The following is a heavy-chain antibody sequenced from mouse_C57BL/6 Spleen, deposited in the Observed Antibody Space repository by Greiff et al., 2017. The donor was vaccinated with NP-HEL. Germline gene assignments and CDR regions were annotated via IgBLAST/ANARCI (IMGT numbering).Heavy chain of an antibody. D-gene: IGHD1-1*01. J-gene: IGHJ2*01. Sequence: EVMLVESGGGLVQPGGSMKLSCAASGFTFSDAWMDWVRQSPEKGLEWVAEIRNKANNHATYYAESVKGRFTISRDDSKSSVYLQMNSLRAEDTGIYYCTFTTVVAWDYWGQGTTLTVSS. CDR1: GFTFSDAW. V-gene: IGHV6-6*01. CDR2: IRNKANNHAT. CDR3: TFTTVVAWDY.